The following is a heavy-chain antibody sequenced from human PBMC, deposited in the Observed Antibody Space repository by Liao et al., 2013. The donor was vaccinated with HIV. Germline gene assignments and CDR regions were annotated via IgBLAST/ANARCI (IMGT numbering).Heavy chain of an antibody. V-gene: IGHV4-30-4*01. D-gene: IGHD3-3*01. Sequence: QVQLQESGPGLVRPSQTLSLSCTASGESINSVPYYWSWIRLPPGKGPEWIGHIYYSGSADYNPSLKSRVSISLDTSKNQFSLKLSSVTAADTAVYYCARGDNGFWSGSHYYFYYMDVWGKGTTVTVSS. J-gene: IGHJ6*03. CDR3: ARGDNGFWSGSHYYFYYMDV. CDR2: IYYSGSA. CDR1: GESINSVPYY.